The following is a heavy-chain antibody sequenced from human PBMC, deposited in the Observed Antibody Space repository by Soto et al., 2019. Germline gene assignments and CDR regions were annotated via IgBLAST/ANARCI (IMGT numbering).Heavy chain of an antibody. Sequence: SETLSLTCSVSGGSIKSYWWSWIRQPAGKGLEWIGRVYSSGTTDYNPSLNSRATMSVETSKNQFSLKLTSVTAADTAVYYCARDIGSYAYAEGYWGQGIQVT. V-gene: IGHV4-4*07. CDR1: GGSIKSYW. D-gene: IGHD2-2*01. J-gene: IGHJ4*02. CDR2: VYSSGTT. CDR3: ARDIGSYAYAEGY.